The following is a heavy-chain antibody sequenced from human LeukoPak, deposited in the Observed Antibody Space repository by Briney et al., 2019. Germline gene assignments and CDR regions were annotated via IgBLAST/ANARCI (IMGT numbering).Heavy chain of an antibody. J-gene: IGHJ4*02. Sequence: PGGSLRLSCAASGFTFSNYEMHWVRQAPGKGLEWVSYISSSGSTIYYADSVKGRFTISRDNAKNSLYLQMNSLRAEDTAVYYCAGDYGTSSPFDYWGQGTLVTVSS. CDR1: GFTFSNYE. CDR2: ISSSGSTI. D-gene: IGHD4-17*01. V-gene: IGHV3-48*03. CDR3: AGDYGTSSPFDY.